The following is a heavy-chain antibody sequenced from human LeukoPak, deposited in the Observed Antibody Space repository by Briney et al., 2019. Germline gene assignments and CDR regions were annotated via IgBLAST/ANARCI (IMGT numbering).Heavy chain of an antibody. D-gene: IGHD2-15*01. CDR2: IYYTGST. V-gene: IGHV4-59*01. Sequence: SETLSLTCAVSGVSINNYYWSWIRQPPGKGLEWNGNIYYTGSTTHNPSLRSRVTISVDTSKNQFSLSLSSVTAADTAVYYCARDMGLVAASEYFQQWGQGTLVTVSS. CDR3: ARDMGLVAASEYFQQ. J-gene: IGHJ1*01. CDR1: GVSINNYY.